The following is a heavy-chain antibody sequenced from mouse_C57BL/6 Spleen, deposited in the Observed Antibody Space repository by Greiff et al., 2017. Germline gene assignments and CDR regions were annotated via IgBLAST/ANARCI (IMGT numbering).Heavy chain of an antibody. Sequence: VQLQQSGAELVRPGASVKLSCTASGFNIKDDYMHWVKQRPEQGLEWIGWIDPENGATEYASKFQGKATITADTSSNTAYLQLSSLTSEDTAVYYCTTHYGFAYWGQGILVTVSA. CDR2: IDPENGAT. D-gene: IGHD1-1*01. CDR1: GFNIKDDY. CDR3: TTHYGFAY. V-gene: IGHV14-4*01. J-gene: IGHJ3*01.